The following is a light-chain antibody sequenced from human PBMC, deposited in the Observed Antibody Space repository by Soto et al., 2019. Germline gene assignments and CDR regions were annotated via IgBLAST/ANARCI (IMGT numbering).Light chain of an antibody. CDR2: SSS. Sequence: DIQLTQSPSSPSASVGDRVTISCRASQGIITYLNWYQQKPGKAPNLLIYSSSTLQSGVPSRFSGSGSGTDFTLTISSLQPEDFATYYCQQYNSYSKTFGQGTKVDIK. CDR1: QGIITY. CDR3: QQYNSYSKT. J-gene: IGKJ1*01. V-gene: IGKV1-39*01.